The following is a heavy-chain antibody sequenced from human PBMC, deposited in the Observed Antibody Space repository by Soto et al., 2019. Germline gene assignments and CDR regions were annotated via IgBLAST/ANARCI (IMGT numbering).Heavy chain of an antibody. D-gene: IGHD3-22*01. Sequence: SETPSLTCTVSGGSISSSSYYWGWIRQPPGKGLEWIGSIYYSGSTYYNPSLKSRVTISVDTSKNQFSLKLSSVTAADTAVYYCARHTYYDSSGYYYPSLNDYWGQGTLVTLSS. CDR2: IYYSGST. CDR1: GGSISSSSYY. CDR3: ARHTYYDSSGYYYPSLNDY. J-gene: IGHJ4*02. V-gene: IGHV4-39*01.